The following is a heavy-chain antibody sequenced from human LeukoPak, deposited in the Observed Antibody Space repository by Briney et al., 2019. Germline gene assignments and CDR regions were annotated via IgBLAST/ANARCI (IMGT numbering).Heavy chain of an antibody. J-gene: IGHJ4*02. CDR1: GFTFDDYG. V-gene: IGHV3-20*04. CDR3: TRHLIHSSSWYDYFDY. CDR2: LNWNGAST. D-gene: IGHD6-13*01. Sequence: PGGSLRLSCAASGFTFDDYGLSWVRQVPGKGLEWVSGLNWNGASTGYADSVKGRFTISRDNAKNSLYLQMNSLRDEDTAVYYCTRHLIHSSSWYDYFDYWGQGTLVTVSS.